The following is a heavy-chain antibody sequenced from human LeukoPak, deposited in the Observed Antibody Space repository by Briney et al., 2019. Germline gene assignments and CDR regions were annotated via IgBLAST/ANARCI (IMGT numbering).Heavy chain of an antibody. CDR2: IYYSGST. J-gene: IGHJ6*02. V-gene: IGHV4-59*01. CDR1: GGSISSYY. Sequence: PSETLSLTCTVSGGSISSYYWSWIRRPPGKGLEWIGYIYYSGSTNYNPSHKSRVTISVDTSKNQFSLKLSSVTAADTAVYYCARNGARYYYGMDVWGQGTTVTVSS. D-gene: IGHD2-8*01. CDR3: ARNGARYYYGMDV.